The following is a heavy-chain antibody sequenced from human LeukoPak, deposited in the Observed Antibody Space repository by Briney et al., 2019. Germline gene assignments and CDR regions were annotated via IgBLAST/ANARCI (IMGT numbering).Heavy chain of an antibody. CDR2: ISGRGDQT. CDR1: GFTVSSNY. V-gene: IGHV3-23*01. J-gene: IGHJ2*01. Sequence: GGSLRLSCAASGFTVSSNYMSWVRQAPGKGLEWVSAISGRGDQTYYADSVKGRFTVSRDNSKNTLYLQMNSLRAEDAAIYYCAKDSGDYPSRYFDFWGRGTPVTVSS. CDR3: AKDSGDYPSRYFDF. D-gene: IGHD2-21*02.